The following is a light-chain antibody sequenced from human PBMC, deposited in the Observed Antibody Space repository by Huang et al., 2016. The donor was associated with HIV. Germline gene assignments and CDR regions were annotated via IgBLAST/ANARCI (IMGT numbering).Light chain of an antibody. CDR2: DVS. CDR1: QTIGTY. J-gene: IGKJ4*01. V-gene: IGKV3-11*01. Sequence: EVVLTQSPPTLSLFPGETATLSCRASQTIGTYVACYQQRPGQGPRLRMYDVSNRAAGGPARIRGDGSGTTFTRSISGLESEDFGVYDCQQRRSWPLTFGGGTKVEV. CDR3: QQRRSWPLT.